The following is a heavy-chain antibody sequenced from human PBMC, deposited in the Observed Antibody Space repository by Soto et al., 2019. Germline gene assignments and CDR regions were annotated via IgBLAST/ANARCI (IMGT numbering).Heavy chain of an antibody. CDR3: ARSGRDYDLFIGNYFPIGMDV. CDR1: ELLFPGRA. D-gene: IGHD3-16*01. Sequence: GGSLRLSCTASELLFPGRAMNWVRQAPGKGLEWVSSISGDGEIKYYEDSVKGRFTISRDSSKTTVFLQMNSLRGEDTAVYFCARSGRDYDLFIGNYFPIGMDVWGQGTTVTVSS. J-gene: IGHJ6*02. CDR2: ISGDGEIK. V-gene: IGHV3-23*01.